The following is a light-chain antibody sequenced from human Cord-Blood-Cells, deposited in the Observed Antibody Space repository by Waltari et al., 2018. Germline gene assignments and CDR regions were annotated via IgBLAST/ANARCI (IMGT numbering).Light chain of an antibody. J-gene: IGLJ2*01. V-gene: IGLV2-23*01. CDR1: SSVVGSFNL. Sequence: PLPHPPPCSGSPDQSIPFPATGTSSVVGSFNLFSCYHQHQGKTPKLMIYEGSKPRSADSIRFSGSRTGNTASLTSSGVQAEDDAYYYCCSDAGSVVFGRGTKLTVL. CDR3: CSDAGSVV. CDR2: EGS.